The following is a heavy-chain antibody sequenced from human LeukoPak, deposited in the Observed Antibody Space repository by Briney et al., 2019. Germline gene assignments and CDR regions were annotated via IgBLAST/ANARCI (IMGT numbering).Heavy chain of an antibody. CDR3: ARGWDYDSGGRPTAYVY. Sequence: ASVKVSCKASAYTFTSYDINWVRQATGQGLEWMGWMNPDSGNTGYAQKFLGRVTITADESTNTVYMELNSLKSEDTAVYYCARGWDYDSGGRPTAYVYWGQGTLVTVSS. CDR1: AYTFTSYD. CDR2: MNPDSGNT. J-gene: IGHJ4*02. D-gene: IGHD3-22*01. V-gene: IGHV1-8*01.